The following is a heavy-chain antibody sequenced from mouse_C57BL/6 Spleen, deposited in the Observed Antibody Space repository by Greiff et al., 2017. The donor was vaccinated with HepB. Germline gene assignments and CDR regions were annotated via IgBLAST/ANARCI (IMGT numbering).Heavy chain of an antibody. CDR2: IDPSDSYT. D-gene: IGHD2-4*01. J-gene: IGHJ3*01. Sequence: QVQLQQPGAELVMPGASVKLSCRASGYTFTSYWMHWVKQRPGQGLEWIGEIDPSDSYTNYNQKFKGKSTLTVDKSSSTAYMQLSSLTSEDSAVYYCARGDDYDALAYWGQGTLVTVSA. CDR3: ARGDDYDALAY. CDR1: GYTFTSYW. V-gene: IGHV1-69*01.